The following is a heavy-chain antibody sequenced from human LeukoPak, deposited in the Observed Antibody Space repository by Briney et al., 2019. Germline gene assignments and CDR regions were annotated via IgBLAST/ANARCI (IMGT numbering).Heavy chain of an antibody. CDR2: ISPSGGST. Sequence: ASVRVSCKASGYTFTSHYIHWVRQAPGQGLVWMGIISPSGGSTTYAQKFQGRDTMTRDTSTSTVYMDLSSLRSDDTAVYYCARDVASHMGLANYFDYWGQGALVTVSS. CDR1: GYTFTSHY. V-gene: IGHV1-46*01. CDR3: ARDVASHMGLANYFDY. J-gene: IGHJ4*02. D-gene: IGHD2-2*01.